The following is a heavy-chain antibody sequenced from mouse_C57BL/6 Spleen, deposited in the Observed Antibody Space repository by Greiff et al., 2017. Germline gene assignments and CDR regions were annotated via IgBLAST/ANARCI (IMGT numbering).Heavy chain of an antibody. CDR2: FHPYNDDT. Sequence: VMLVESGAELVKPGASVKMSCKASGYTFTTYPIEWMKQNHGKSLEWIGNFHPYNDDTKYNEKFKGKATLTVEKSSSAVYLELSRLTSDDSAVYYCARGSSYRYFDVWGTGTTVTVSS. CDR3: ARGSSYRYFDV. D-gene: IGHD1-1*01. V-gene: IGHV1-47*01. J-gene: IGHJ1*03. CDR1: GYTFTTYP.